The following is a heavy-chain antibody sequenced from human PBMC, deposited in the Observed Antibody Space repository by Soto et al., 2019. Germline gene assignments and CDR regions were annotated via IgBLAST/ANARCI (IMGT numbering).Heavy chain of an antibody. Sequence: QITLKESGPTLVKPTQTLTLTCTFSGFSLSTSGVGVGWIRQPPGKALELLALIYWDDDKRYSPSLKSRLTIPKDTSKNQVVLTMTNMDPMDTATYYCANRLQYFTWFDPLGQGTLVTVSS. V-gene: IGHV2-5*02. J-gene: IGHJ5*02. D-gene: IGHD3-9*01. CDR2: IYWDDDK. CDR3: ANRLQYFTWFDP. CDR1: GFSLSTSGVG.